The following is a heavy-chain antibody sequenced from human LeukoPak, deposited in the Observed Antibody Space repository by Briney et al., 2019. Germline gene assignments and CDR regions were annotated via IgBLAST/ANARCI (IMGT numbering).Heavy chain of an antibody. Sequence: GGSLRLSCAASGFTFSDYYVNWIRQAPGKGLEWVSYISTSGSSIYHADSVKGRFTISRDNAKSSLFLQVNSLRAEDTALYYCARSGDYGESFDSWGQGTLVTVSS. CDR2: ISTSGSSI. D-gene: IGHD4-17*01. CDR3: ARSGDYGESFDS. CDR1: GFTFSDYY. J-gene: IGHJ4*02. V-gene: IGHV3-11*01.